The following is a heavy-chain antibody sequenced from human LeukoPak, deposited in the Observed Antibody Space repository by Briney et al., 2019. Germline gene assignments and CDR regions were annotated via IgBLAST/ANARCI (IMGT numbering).Heavy chain of an antibody. V-gene: IGHV3-43D*03. CDR3: ARDFSGQWLDY. J-gene: IGHJ4*02. CDR1: GFTFDDYA. D-gene: IGHD6-19*01. CDR2: ITWDGDNT. Sequence: GGSPRLSCAASGFTFDDYAMHWVRQPPGKGLEWVSLITWDGDNTYYTDSVKGRFTISRDNAKNSLYLQMNSLRAEDTAVYYCARDFSGQWLDYWGQGTLVTVSS.